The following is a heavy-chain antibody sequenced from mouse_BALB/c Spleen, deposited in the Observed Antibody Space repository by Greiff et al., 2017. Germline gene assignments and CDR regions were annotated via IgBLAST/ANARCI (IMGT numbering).Heavy chain of an antibody. Sequence: QVHVKQSGAELAKPGASVKMSCKASGYTFTSYWMHWVKQRPGQGLEWIGYINPSTGYTEYNQKFKDKATLTADKSSSTAYMQLSSLTSEDSAVYYCARSWYYAMDYWGQGTSVTVSS. V-gene: IGHV1-7*01. J-gene: IGHJ4*01. CDR2: INPSTGYT. CDR1: GYTFTSYW. CDR3: ARSWYYAMDY.